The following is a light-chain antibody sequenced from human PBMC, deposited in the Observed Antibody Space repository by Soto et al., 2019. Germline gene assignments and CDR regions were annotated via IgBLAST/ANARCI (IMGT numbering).Light chain of an antibody. J-gene: IGKJ1*01. Sequence: DIQMTQSPSTLSGSVGDRVTITCRASQTISSWLAWYQQKPGTAPKLLIYHASTLESGVPSRFSGSGSGTEFNLTISSLQPDDFATYYCQQYMSYSFGQGTKVDIK. CDR2: HAS. CDR1: QTISSW. CDR3: QQYMSYS. V-gene: IGKV1-5*01.